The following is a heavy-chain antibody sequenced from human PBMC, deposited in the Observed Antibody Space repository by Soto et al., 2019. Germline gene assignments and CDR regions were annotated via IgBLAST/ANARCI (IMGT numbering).Heavy chain of an antibody. V-gene: IGHV3-30-3*01. Sequence: WGSQRLSCAASGFTFSSYALHWVRQAPGKGLEWVAVISYDGSNKYYADSVKGRFTISRDNSKNTLYLQMNSLRAEDTAVYYSARAVYCSSTSSYFTFDSWGQGTLVTVSS. CDR3: ARAVYCSSTSSYFTFDS. CDR2: ISYDGSNK. D-gene: IGHD2-2*01. J-gene: IGHJ4*02. CDR1: GFTFSSYA.